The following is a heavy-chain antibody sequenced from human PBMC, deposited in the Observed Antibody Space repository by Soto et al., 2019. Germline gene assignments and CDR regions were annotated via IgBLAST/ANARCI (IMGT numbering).Heavy chain of an antibody. CDR3: ARKEKSGYLTWFDP. J-gene: IGHJ5*02. Sequence: PRHAHTRSYKRSGDRLTSYWTASVHQKTGKGLEWMGIIFPSDSDTRYSPSFQGQVTISADRSTSTVFLQWASLKASDTAVYFCARKEKSGYLTWFDPWGQGTLVTVSS. CDR2: IFPSDSDT. V-gene: IGHV5-51*07. CDR1: GDRLTSYW. D-gene: IGHD3-22*01.